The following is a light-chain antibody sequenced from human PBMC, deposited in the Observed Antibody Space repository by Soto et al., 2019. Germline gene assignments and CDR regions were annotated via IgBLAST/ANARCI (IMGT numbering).Light chain of an antibody. CDR2: AAS. Sequence: EIVMTQSPATLSVSPGEKATLSCRASQSISSTFLAWYQQKPGQVPRLLIYAASSGAPGVPGRFSGSGSGTDFTLTISRLEPEDFAVYYCQHYGSSPPEITFGQGTKVDIK. J-gene: IGKJ1*01. CDR3: QHYGSSPPEIT. V-gene: IGKV3-20*01. CDR1: QSISSTF.